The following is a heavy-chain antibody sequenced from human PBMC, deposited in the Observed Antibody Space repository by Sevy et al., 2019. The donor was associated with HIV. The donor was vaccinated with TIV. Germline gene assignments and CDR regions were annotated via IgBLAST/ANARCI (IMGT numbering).Heavy chain of an antibody. CDR3: ARESPLGVEWELSRPQNWFDP. CDR1: GGSISSYY. V-gene: IGHV4-59*01. Sequence: SETLSLTCTVFGGSISSYYWNWIRQPPGTGLEWIGYIYYSGRTNYNPSLKSRFPISVAMSKNKFSLKLSSVTAADTAVYYCARESPLGVEWELSRPQNWFDPWGQGTLVTVSS. J-gene: IGHJ5*02. CDR2: IYYSGRT. D-gene: IGHD1-26*01.